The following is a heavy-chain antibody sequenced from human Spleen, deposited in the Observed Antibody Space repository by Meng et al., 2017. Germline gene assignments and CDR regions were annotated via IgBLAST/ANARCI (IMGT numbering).Heavy chain of an antibody. CDR2: IWNDGSKK. J-gene: IGHJ5*02. V-gene: IGHV3-33*01. CDR1: GFTFSVNG. CDR3: ARDRIVVVTAMARTNWFDP. Sequence: GGSLRLSCAGSGFTFSVNGIHWVRQAPGKGLEWVAVIWNDGSKKFYADSVKGRFSISRDNAKNSLYLQMNSLRAEDTAVYYCARDRIVVVTAMARTNWFDPWGQGTLVTVSS. D-gene: IGHD2-21*02.